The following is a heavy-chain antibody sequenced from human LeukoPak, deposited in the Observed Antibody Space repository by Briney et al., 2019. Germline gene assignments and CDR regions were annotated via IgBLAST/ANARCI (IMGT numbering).Heavy chain of an antibody. D-gene: IGHD1-14*01. Sequence: GGPRGSSCAASGLTLSNYAMSWVRQPPGKGLEWASTTANSGDSTDYADSVKGRFTIFRDNSKNTLYLQMNSLRAEDTAVYYCARTSGFDYWGQGTLVTVSS. V-gene: IGHV3-23*01. CDR1: GLTLSNYA. CDR2: TANSGDST. J-gene: IGHJ4*02. CDR3: ARTSGFDY.